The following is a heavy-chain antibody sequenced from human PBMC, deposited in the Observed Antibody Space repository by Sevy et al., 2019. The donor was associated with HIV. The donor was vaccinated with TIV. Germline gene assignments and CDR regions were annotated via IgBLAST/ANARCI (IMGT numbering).Heavy chain of an antibody. Sequence: ASVKVSCKVSGYTLTQLSMHWVRQAPGKGLEWMGSFDPEDGETLYAPKFQGRVTMTEDTSTDTAYMELRSLRSEDTAVYYCATTKDYYDSSGSPFDYWGQGTLVTVSS. CDR2: FDPEDGET. D-gene: IGHD3-22*01. CDR1: GYTLTQLS. J-gene: IGHJ4*02. CDR3: ATTKDYYDSSGSPFDY. V-gene: IGHV1-24*01.